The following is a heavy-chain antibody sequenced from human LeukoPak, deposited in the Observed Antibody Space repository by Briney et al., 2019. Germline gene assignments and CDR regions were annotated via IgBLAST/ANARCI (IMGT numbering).Heavy chain of an antibody. V-gene: IGHV4-34*01. Sequence: PETLSLTCAVYGGSFSGYYWSWIRQPPGKGLEWIGEINHSGSTNYNPSLKSRVTISVDTSKNQFSLKLSSVTAADTAVYYCARVDDSSGYYLVDWGQGTLVTVSS. D-gene: IGHD3-22*01. J-gene: IGHJ4*02. CDR1: GGSFSGYY. CDR3: ARVDDSSGYYLVD. CDR2: INHSGST.